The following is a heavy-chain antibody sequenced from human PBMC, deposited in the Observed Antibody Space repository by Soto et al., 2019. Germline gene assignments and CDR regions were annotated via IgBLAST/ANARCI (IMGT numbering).Heavy chain of an antibody. CDR1: GGSFSGYY. V-gene: IGHV4-34*01. D-gene: IGHD3-10*01. J-gene: IGHJ4*02. CDR3: ARGLRRLMVRGGFDY. Sequence: PSETLSLTCAVYGGSFSGYYWSWIRQPPGKGLEWIGEINHSGSTNYNPSLKSRVTISVDTSKNQFSLKLSSVTAADTAVYSCARGLRRLMVRGGFDYWGQGTLVTVSS. CDR2: INHSGST.